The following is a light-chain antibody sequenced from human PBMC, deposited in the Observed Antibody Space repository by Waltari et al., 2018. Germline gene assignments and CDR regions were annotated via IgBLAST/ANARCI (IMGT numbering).Light chain of an antibody. Sequence: QSALTQPASVSGSPGQSITISCTGTSSDVGGYKYVSWYQQHPGKAPKLMIYDVSNRPSGFSNRFSGSKSGNTASLTISGLQAEDEADYYCSSYTSSSVVFGGGTKLTVL. CDR1: SSDVGGYKY. CDR3: SSYTSSSVV. CDR2: DVS. V-gene: IGLV2-14*01. J-gene: IGLJ2*01.